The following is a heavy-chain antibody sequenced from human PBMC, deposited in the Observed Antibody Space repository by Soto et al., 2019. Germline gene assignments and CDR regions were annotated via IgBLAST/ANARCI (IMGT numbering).Heavy chain of an antibody. CDR3: XRLGYCSGGSCYGNFDY. CDR2: IYPGDSDT. J-gene: IGHJ4*02. D-gene: IGHD2-15*01. Sequence: PGESLKISCKGSGYSFTIYWIGWVRQMPGKGLEWMGIIYPGDSDTRYSPSFQGQVTISADKSISTAYLQWSSLKASDTAMYYCXRLGYCSGGSCYGNFDYWGQGTLVTVSS. V-gene: IGHV5-51*01. CDR1: GYSFTIYW.